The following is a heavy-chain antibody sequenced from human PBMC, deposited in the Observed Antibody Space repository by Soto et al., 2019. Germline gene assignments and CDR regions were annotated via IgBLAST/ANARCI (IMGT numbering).Heavy chain of an antibody. J-gene: IGHJ4*02. D-gene: IGHD6-6*01. V-gene: IGHV1-2*02. CDR3: ARDRPPDY. CDR1: GYTFTAYY. Sequence: ASVKVSCKASGYTFTAYYMHWVRQAPGQGLEWMGWINPNTGGTNYAQKFQGRVTMTRDTSISTAYMELSRLTSDDTAVYYCARDRPPDYWGQGTLVTVSS. CDR2: INPNTGGT.